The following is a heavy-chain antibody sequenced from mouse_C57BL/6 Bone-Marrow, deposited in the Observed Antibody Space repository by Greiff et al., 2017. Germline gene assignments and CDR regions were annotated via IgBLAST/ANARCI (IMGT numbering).Heavy chain of an antibody. J-gene: IGHJ3*01. CDR3: ARWVLEAY. V-gene: IGHV1-4*01. CDR1: GYTFTSYT. CDR2: INPSSGYT. Sequence: QVQLQQSGAELARPGASVKMSCKASGYTFTSYTMHWVQQRPGQGLEWIGYINPSSGYTKYNQKFKDKATLTADKSSSTAYMQLSRLTSEDSAVYYCARWVLEAYGGQGTLVTVPA. D-gene: IGHD2-3*01.